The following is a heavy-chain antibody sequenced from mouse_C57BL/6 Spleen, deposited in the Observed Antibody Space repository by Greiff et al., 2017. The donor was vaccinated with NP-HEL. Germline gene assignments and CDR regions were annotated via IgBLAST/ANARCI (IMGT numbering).Heavy chain of an antibody. D-gene: IGHD1-1*01. J-gene: IGHJ2*01. CDR2: INPSTGGT. CDR3: ARELRGY. Sequence: VQLKESGPELVKPGASVKISCKASGYSFTGYYMNWVKQSPEKSLEWIGEINPSTGGTTYNQKFKAKATLTVDKSSSTAYMQLKSLTSEDSAVYYCARELRGYWGQGTTLTVSS. CDR1: GYSFTGYY. V-gene: IGHV1-42*01.